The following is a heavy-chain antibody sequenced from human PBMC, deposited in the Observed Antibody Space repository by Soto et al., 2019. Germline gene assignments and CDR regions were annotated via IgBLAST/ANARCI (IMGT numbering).Heavy chain of an antibody. D-gene: IGHD3-22*01. J-gene: IGHJ4*02. CDR1: GFTFSSYA. Sequence: AGGSLRLSCAASGFTFSSYAMSWVRQAPGKGLEWVSAISGSGGSTYYADSVKGRFTISRDNSKNTLYLQMNSLRAEDTAVYYCAKVGGPYDSSSYLDYWGQGTLVTVSS. CDR3: AKVGGPYDSSSYLDY. CDR2: ISGSGGST. V-gene: IGHV3-23*01.